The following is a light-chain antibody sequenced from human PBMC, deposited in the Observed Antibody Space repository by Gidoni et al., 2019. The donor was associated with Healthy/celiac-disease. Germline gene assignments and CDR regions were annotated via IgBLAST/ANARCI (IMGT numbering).Light chain of an antibody. CDR2: LGS. V-gene: IGKV2-28*01. Sequence: DIVMTQSPLSLPVTPGETASISCRSSQSLLHSKGYKYLDWYLQKPGQSPPLLIYLGSNRASGVPDRFSGSGSGTDFTLKISRVEAEDVGVYYCMQALQTSYTFGQXTKLEIK. J-gene: IGKJ2*01. CDR1: QSLLHSKGYKY. CDR3: MQALQTSYT.